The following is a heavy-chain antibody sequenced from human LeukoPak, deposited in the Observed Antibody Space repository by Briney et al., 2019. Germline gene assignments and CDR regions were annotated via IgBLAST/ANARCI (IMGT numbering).Heavy chain of an antibody. D-gene: IGHD6-13*01. CDR3: AKDGSGLSAAAGSNFDY. CDR2: ISGSGGST. V-gene: IGHV3-23*01. CDR1: GFTFSSYA. J-gene: IGHJ4*02. Sequence: AGGSLRLSCAASGFTFSSYAMSWVRQAPGKGLEWVSAISGSGGSTYYADSVKGRFTISRDNSKNTLYLQMNSLRAEDTAVYYCAKDGSGLSAAAGSNFDYWGQGTLVTVSS.